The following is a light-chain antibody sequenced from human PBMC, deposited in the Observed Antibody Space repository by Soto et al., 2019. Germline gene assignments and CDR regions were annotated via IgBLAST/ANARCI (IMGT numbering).Light chain of an antibody. CDR1: QSVSSSF. J-gene: IGKJ1*01. Sequence: EIVLTQSPGTLSLSPGERATLSCRASQSVSSSFLAWYQHKPGQAPRLLIYGASSRATGIPDNFSGSGSGSDVTLTISRLEPEDSAAYYCQQDGSSPWTFGQGTKVDIK. V-gene: IGKV3-20*01. CDR2: GAS. CDR3: QQDGSSPWT.